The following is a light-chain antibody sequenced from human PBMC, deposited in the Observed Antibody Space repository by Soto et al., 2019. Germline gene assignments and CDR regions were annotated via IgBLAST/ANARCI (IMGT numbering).Light chain of an antibody. V-gene: IGKV3-20*01. CDR1: QSVRNNN. CDR2: GAS. Sequence: EIVLTQSPGTLSLSPGERATLSCRSSQSVRNNNFLAWYQQKPGQAPRLLIYGASSRATGIPDRFSGSGSGTDFTLTVSRLEPEAFAVYYCQQYGRSPRTFGKGTKVDI. J-gene: IGKJ1*01. CDR3: QQYGRSPRT.